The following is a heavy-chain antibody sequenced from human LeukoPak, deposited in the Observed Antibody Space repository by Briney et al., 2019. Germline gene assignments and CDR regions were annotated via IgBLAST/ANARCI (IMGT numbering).Heavy chain of an antibody. CDR2: IYYSGST. V-gene: IGHV4-39*07. D-gene: IGHD3-10*01. J-gene: IGHJ4*02. CDR3: AREFGRGYYYGSGSPRAIDY. Sequence: SETLSLTCTVSGGSISSSIYYWGWIRQPPGKGLEWIGTIYYSGSTYYTPSLKSRVTISVDTSKNQFSLKLSSVTAADTAVYYCAREFGRGYYYGSGSPRAIDYWGQGTLVTVSS. CDR1: GGSISSSIYY.